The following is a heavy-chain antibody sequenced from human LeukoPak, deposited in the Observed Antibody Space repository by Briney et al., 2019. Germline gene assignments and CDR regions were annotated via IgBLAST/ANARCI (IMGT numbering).Heavy chain of an antibody. CDR2: TYPGDSNT. J-gene: IGHJ3*01. D-gene: IGHD6-19*01. V-gene: IGHV5-51*01. Sequence: GESLKISCKGSGYSFTNNWIGWVRQMPGKGLEWMGITYPGDSNTRYSPSFRGQVTISADKSISSAYLQWSSLKASDTAMYYCARPDSSGWYSAFDAWGQGTMVTVSS. CDR1: GYSFTNNW. CDR3: ARPDSSGWYSAFDA.